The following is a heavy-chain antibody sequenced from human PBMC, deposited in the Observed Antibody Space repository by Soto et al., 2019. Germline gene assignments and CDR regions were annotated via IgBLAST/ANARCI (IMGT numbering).Heavy chain of an antibody. D-gene: IGHD6-6*01. CDR2: IYSGGST. CDR3: AREVFSSSSYFDY. V-gene: IGHV3-66*02. Sequence: GGSLRLSCAASGFTVSSNYMSWVRQAPGKGLEWVSVIYSGGSTYYADSVKGRFTISRDNSKNTLYLQMNSLRAEDTAVYYCAREVFSSSSYFDYWGQVTLVTVSS. J-gene: IGHJ4*02. CDR1: GFTVSSNY.